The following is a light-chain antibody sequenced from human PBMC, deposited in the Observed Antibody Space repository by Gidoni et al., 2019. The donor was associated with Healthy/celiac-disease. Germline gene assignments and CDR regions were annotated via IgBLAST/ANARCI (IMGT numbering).Light chain of an antibody. Sequence: DIQMSQCPSSLSAPVGDRVTITCRASQSSSSYLNWYQQKPGKAPKLLIYAASSWQSGVPSRFSGSGSGTDFTLTISSLQPEDFATYYCQQSYSTPRTFGQGTKVEIK. J-gene: IGKJ1*01. CDR1: QSSSSY. CDR3: QQSYSTPRT. CDR2: AAS. V-gene: IGKV1-39*01.